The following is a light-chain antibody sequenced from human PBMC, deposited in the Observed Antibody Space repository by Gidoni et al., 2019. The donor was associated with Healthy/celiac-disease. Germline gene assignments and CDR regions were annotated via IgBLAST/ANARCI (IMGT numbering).Light chain of an antibody. V-gene: IGLV2-11*01. J-gene: IGLJ2*01. CDR3: CSYAGSFV. CDR1: SSDVGGYNY. Sequence: SALTQPRSVSGSPGQSVTISCTGTSSDVGGYNYVSCYQQHPGKAPKLMIYDVSKRPSGVPDRFSGSKSGNTASLTISGLQAEDEADYYCCSYAGSFVFGGGTKLTVL. CDR2: DVS.